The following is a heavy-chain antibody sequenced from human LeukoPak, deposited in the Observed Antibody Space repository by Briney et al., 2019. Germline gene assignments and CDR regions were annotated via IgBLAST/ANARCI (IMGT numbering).Heavy chain of an antibody. CDR3: ARDWVLGDFWSGNGMDV. CDR2: INSDGSST. J-gene: IGHJ6*02. Sequence: QAGGSLRLSCAASGFTFSSHWMHWVRQAPGKGLVWVSRINSDGSSTSYADSVKGRFTISRDNAKNTLYLQMNSLRAEDTAVYYCARDWVLGDFWSGNGMDVWGQGTTVTVSS. D-gene: IGHD3-3*01. V-gene: IGHV3-74*01. CDR1: GFTFSSHW.